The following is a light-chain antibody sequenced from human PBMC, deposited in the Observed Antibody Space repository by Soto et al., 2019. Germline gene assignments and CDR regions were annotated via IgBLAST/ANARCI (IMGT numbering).Light chain of an antibody. CDR3: QQYNSYSLT. CDR1: QSISSW. J-gene: IGKJ1*01. V-gene: IGKV1-5*01. CDR2: DAS. Sequence: IQMTKSPSTLSASVADRVTITCRASQSISSWLAWYQQKPGKAPKLLIYDASSLESGVPSRFSGSGSGTEFTLTISSLQPDDFATYYCQQYNSYSLTFGQGTKVDIK.